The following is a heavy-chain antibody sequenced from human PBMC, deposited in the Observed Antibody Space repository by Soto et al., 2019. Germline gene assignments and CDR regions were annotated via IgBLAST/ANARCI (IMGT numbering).Heavy chain of an antibody. D-gene: IGHD2-15*01. CDR1: GGSLRSHY. V-gene: IGHV4-59*11. J-gene: IGHJ4*02. Sequence: QVQLQESGPGLVKPSETLSLTCTVYGGSLRSHYWCWIRQSPGKGLEWIGYIYFTGYTNYNPSLKNRVTNSVDTSKSQFSLSLNSVTAADTAVYYCATVAMTAPKVFDYWSQGTLVSVSS. CDR2: IYFTGYT. CDR3: ATVAMTAPKVFDY.